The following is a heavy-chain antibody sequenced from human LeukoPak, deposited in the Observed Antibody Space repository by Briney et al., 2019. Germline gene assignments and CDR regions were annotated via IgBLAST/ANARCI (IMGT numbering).Heavy chain of an antibody. Sequence: GESLKISCMGSGYSFTYYWIGWVRQMPGKGLEWMGIIYPGDSDTRYSPSFQGQVTISADKSISTAYLQWSSLRASDTAMYYCARHQRGWFGELSLSPWGQGTLVTVSS. CDR1: GYSFTYYW. D-gene: IGHD3-10*01. CDR2: IYPGDSDT. CDR3: ARHQRGWFGELSLSP. J-gene: IGHJ5*02. V-gene: IGHV5-51*01.